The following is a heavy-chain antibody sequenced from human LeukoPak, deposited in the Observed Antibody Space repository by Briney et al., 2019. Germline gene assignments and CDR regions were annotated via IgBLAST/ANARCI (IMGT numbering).Heavy chain of an antibody. D-gene: IGHD3-22*01. CDR3: ARGRARYYYDSSGYSY. CDR2: INHSGST. CDR1: GGSFSGYY. Sequence: SETLSLTCAVYGGSFSGYYWSWIRQPPGKGLEWIGEINHSGSTNYNPSLKSRVTISVDTSKNQFSLKLSSVTAADTAVYYCARGRARYYYDSSGYSYWGQGTLVTVSS. J-gene: IGHJ4*02. V-gene: IGHV4-34*01.